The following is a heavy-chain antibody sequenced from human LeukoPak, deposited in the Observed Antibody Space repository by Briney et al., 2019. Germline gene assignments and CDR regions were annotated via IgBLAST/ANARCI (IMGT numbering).Heavy chain of an antibody. Sequence: GGSLRLSCAASGFTVSSNYMSWVRQAPGKGLEWVSVIYSGGSTYYADSVKGRFTISRDNSKNTLYLQMNSLRAEDTAVYYCARVGTAMVKFLEGEWFDPWGQGTLVTVSS. CDR1: GFTVSSNY. D-gene: IGHD5-18*01. V-gene: IGHV3-66*01. J-gene: IGHJ5*02. CDR3: ARVGTAMVKFLEGEWFDP. CDR2: IYSGGST.